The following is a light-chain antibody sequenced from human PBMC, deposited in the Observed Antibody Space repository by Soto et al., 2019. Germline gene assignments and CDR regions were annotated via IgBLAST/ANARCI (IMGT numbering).Light chain of an antibody. V-gene: IGKV1-17*01. CDR3: QQYDSSPRT. Sequence: DVQMTQSPSSLSGSVGDRFTITCRASQGIRNDLGWYQQKPGKAPKRLIYAASSLQSGVPSRFSGSGSGTDFTLTISRLEPEDFAVYWCQQYDSSPRTFGQGTKVDI. J-gene: IGKJ1*01. CDR1: QGIRND. CDR2: AAS.